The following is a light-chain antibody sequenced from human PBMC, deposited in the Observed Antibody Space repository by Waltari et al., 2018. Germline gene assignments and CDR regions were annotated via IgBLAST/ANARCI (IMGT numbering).Light chain of an antibody. CDR3: QHYVCLPVT. CDR1: QSVSRA. V-gene: IGKV3-20*01. Sequence: EIVLTQSPGTLSLSPGERATLSCRASQSVSRALAWYQQNPGQAPRLLIYGASNRATGIPDRFSGSGSGTDFSLIISRLEPEDFAVYYCQHYVCLPVTFGQGTKVEIK. J-gene: IGKJ1*01. CDR2: GAS.